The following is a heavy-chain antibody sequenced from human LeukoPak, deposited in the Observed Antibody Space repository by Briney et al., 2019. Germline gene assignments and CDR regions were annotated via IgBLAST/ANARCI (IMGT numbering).Heavy chain of an antibody. CDR2: INHSGST. CDR1: GGSFSGYY. Sequence: HPSETLSLTCAVYGGSFSGYYWSWIRQPPGKGLEWIGEINHSGSTNYNPSLKSRVTISVDTAKNQFSLHLNSVTPDDTALYYCARGGLVRGSLNSLTGFDFWGPGTTVTVSS. J-gene: IGHJ3*01. CDR3: ARGGLVRGSLNSLTGFDF. V-gene: IGHV4-34*01. D-gene: IGHD3-10*01.